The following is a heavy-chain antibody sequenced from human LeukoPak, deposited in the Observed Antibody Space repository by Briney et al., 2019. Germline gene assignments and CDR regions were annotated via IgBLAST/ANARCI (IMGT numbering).Heavy chain of an antibody. Sequence: PGRSLRLSCAASGFTFDEYAMHWVRQAPGRGLEWVSGISWISGSIGYADSVKGRFTISRDNAKNSLYLQMNSLRPEDMALYYCVKDSPPGRLTVYHALFDYWGQGTLVTVSS. CDR2: ISWISGSI. CDR3: VKDSPPGRLTVYHALFDY. CDR1: GFTFDEYA. J-gene: IGHJ4*02. D-gene: IGHD3-10*01. V-gene: IGHV3-9*03.